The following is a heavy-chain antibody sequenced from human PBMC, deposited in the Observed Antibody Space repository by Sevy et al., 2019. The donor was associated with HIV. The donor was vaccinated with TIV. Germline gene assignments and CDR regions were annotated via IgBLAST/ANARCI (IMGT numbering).Heavy chain of an antibody. V-gene: IGHV4-59*01. CDR2: INYSGST. CDR1: GDSIRSDY. D-gene: IGHD2-2*01. Sequence: SETLSLTCTVSGDSIRSDYWSWIRQPPGKGLEWIGYINYSGSTNYNPSLKSRVTISVDTSKNQISLKLSSVTAADTAVYYCARSRGYFDYWGQGTLVTVSS. J-gene: IGHJ4*02. CDR3: ARSRGYFDY.